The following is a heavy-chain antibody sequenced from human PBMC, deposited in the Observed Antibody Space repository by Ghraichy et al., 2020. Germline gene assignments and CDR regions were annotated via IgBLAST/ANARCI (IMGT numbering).Heavy chain of an antibody. CDR2: IYSGGST. CDR3: VDTLMGVDY. D-gene: IGHD5-18*01. Sequence: GSLRLSCAASGFTVSSNYMSWVRQAPGKGLQWVAVIYSGGSTYYADSVKGRFTISRDNSKNTLYLQMNSLRPEDTAVYYGVDTLMGVDYWGQGTLVTVSS. V-gene: IGHV3-53*01. J-gene: IGHJ4*02. CDR1: GFTVSSNY.